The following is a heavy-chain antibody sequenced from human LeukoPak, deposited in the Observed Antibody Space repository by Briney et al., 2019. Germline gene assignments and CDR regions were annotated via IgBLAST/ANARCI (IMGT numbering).Heavy chain of an antibody. CDR3: AGGGRGSSWYSGGYFQH. V-gene: IGHV4-34*01. D-gene: IGHD6-13*01. J-gene: IGHJ1*01. Sequence: SETLSLTCAVYGGSFSGYYWSWIRQPPGKGLEWIGEINHSGSTNYNPSLKSRVTISVDTSKNQFSLKLSSVTAADTAVYYCAGGGRGSSWYSGGYFQHWGQGTLVTVSS. CDR2: INHSGST. CDR1: GGSFSGYY.